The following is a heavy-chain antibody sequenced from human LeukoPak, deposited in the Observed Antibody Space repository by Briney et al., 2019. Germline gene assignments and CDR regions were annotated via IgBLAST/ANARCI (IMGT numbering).Heavy chain of an antibody. CDR1: GFTFSDYY. V-gene: IGHV3-11*04. CDR3: ARDTRRYNWNYGIDY. CDR2: ISSSGSTI. D-gene: IGHD1-7*01. Sequence: GGSLRLSCAASGFTFSDYYMGWIRQAPGKGLEWVSYISSSGSTIYYADSVKGRFTISRDNAKNSLYLQMNSLRAEDTAVYYCARDTRRYNWNYGIDYWGQGTLVTVSS. J-gene: IGHJ4*02.